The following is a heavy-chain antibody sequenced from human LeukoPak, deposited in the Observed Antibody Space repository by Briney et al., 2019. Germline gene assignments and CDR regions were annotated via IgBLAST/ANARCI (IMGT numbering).Heavy chain of an antibody. CDR2: ISGSGGNT. D-gene: IGHD6-25*01. Sequence: SGGSLRLSCAAYGFTFSSFAMSWVRQAPGKGLEWVSAISGSGGNTYYADSVKGRFTISRDNSKNTLYLQMNSLRAEDTAVYYCLNAAIAYWGQGTLVTVSS. CDR3: LNAAIAY. CDR1: GFTFSSFA. J-gene: IGHJ4*02. V-gene: IGHV3-23*01.